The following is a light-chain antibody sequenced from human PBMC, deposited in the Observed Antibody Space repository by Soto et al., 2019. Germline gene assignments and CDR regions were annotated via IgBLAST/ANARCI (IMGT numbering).Light chain of an antibody. Sequence: IQLTQSPSAISASVGDTVTXXXXASQGISSFLAWYQQKPGKAPKLLIYAASTLQSGVPSRFSGSGSGTDFTLTLRSLQPEDFATYFCQQLNSYPITFGQGTRLEIK. CDR1: QGISSF. V-gene: IGKV1-9*01. CDR2: AAS. CDR3: QQLNSYPIT. J-gene: IGKJ5*01.